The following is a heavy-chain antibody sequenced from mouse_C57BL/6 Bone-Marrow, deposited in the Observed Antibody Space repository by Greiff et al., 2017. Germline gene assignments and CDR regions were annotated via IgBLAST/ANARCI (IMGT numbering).Heavy chain of an antibody. CDR3: ARSYRFDY. J-gene: IGHJ2*01. CDR1: GYTFTSYW. CDR2: IYPSDSET. V-gene: IGHV1-61*01. Sequence: QVQLQQPGAELVRPGSSVKLSCKASGYTFTSYWMDWVKQRPGQGLEWIGNIYPSDSETHYNQQFKDKATLTVDKSSSTAYMQLSSLTSEDSAVYYCARSYRFDYWGQGTTLTVSS. D-gene: IGHD2-14*01.